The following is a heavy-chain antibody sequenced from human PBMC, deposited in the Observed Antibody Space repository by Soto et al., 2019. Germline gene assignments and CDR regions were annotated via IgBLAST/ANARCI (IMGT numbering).Heavy chain of an antibody. CDR2: IYYSGST. Sequence: SETLSLTCTVSGGSISSYYWNWIRQPPGKGLEWIGYIYYSGSTNYNPPLKSRVTISVDTSKNQFSLKLSSVTAADTAVYYCAIDGGTYGMDFWGQGTTVTVSS. CDR1: GGSISSYY. D-gene: IGHD3-16*01. V-gene: IGHV4-59*01. CDR3: AIDGGTYGMDF. J-gene: IGHJ6*02.